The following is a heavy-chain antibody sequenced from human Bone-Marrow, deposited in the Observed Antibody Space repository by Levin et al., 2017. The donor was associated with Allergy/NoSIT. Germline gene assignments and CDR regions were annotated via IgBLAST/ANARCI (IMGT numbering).Heavy chain of an antibody. CDR2: INIDGTTT. D-gene: IGHD4-17*01. J-gene: IGHJ4*02. Sequence: GGSLRLSCAASGFTISMYWMHWVRQVPGKGLEWLSRINIDGTTTSDADSVKGRFTISRDNAKNTVHLQMNSLRAEDTAIYYCARGFGDVVSYWGQGTQVTVSS. V-gene: IGHV3-74*01. CDR1: GFTISMYW. CDR3: ARGFGDVVSY.